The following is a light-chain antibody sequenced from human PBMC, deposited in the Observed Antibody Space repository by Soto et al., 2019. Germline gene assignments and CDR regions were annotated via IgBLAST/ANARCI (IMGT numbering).Light chain of an antibody. CDR2: GAS. V-gene: IGKV3-20*01. CDR1: QSFSSSY. J-gene: IGKJ2*01. CDR3: HQYSSSPLT. Sequence: IVLTQSPGTLSLSPGERATLSCRASQSFSSSYSAWYQQKPGQAPRLLIYGASSRATGIPDRLSGSGSGTELTLTVRRLEPEDFAVYYCHQYSSSPLTFGQGTKLEIK.